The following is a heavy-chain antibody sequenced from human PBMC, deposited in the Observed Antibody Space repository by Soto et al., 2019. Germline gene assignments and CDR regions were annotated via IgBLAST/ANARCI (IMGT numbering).Heavy chain of an antibody. CDR3: AREWIQLWLRSTETHYGMDV. CDR1: GYTFTSYG. D-gene: IGHD5-18*01. CDR2: ISAYNGNT. V-gene: IGHV1-18*01. J-gene: IGHJ6*02. Sequence: GASVKVSCKASGYTFTSYGISWVRQAPGQGLEWMGWISAYNGNTNYAQKLQGRVTMTTDTSTSTAYMELRSLRSDDTAVYYCAREWIQLWLRSTETHYGMDVWGQGTTVTVSS.